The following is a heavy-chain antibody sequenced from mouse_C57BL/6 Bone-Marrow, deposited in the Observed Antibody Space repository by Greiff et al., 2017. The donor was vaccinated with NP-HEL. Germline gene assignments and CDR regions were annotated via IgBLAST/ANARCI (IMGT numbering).Heavy chain of an antibody. CDR3: ARAYGNDWYFDV. D-gene: IGHD2-1*01. V-gene: IGHV5-17*01. CDR2: ISSGSSTI. J-gene: IGHJ1*03. CDR1: GFTFSDYG. Sequence: EVQLVESGGGLVKPGGSLKLSCAASGFTFSDYGMHWVRQAPEKGLEWVAYISSGSSTIYYADTVKGRFTISRDNAKNTLFLQMTSLRSEDTAMYYCARAYGNDWYFDVWGTGTTVTVSS.